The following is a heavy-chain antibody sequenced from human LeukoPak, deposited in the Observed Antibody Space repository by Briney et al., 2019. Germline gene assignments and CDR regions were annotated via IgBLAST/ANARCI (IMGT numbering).Heavy chain of an antibody. CDR1: GYSFTSYW. CDR3: ARSVPYSGYDYHYSMDV. Sequence: GESLKISCKGSGYSFTSYWIGWVRQMPGKGLEWMGIIYPGDSDTRYSPSFRGQVTISADKSISTAYLQWSSLKASDTAMYYCARSVPYSGYDYHYSMDVWGQGTTVTVSS. D-gene: IGHD5-12*01. CDR2: IYPGDSDT. V-gene: IGHV5-51*01. J-gene: IGHJ6*02.